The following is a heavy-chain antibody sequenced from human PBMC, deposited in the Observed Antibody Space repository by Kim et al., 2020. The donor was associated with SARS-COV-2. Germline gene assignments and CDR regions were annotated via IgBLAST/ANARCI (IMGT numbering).Heavy chain of an antibody. V-gene: IGHV3-64D*06. CDR3: MRMANGGNDWIFDY. CDR1: GFTFSTYA. J-gene: IGHJ4*02. D-gene: IGHD2-8*01. CDR2: ISSDGGST. Sequence: GGSLRLSCSASGFTFSTYAMHWVRQAPEKGLQYVSAISSDGGSTYYANSVKGRFTISRDNSKNTLYLQMSSLRAEDTAVYYCMRMANGGNDWIFDYCGQG.